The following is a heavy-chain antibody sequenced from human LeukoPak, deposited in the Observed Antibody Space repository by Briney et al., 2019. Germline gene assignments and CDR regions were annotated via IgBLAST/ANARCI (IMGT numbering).Heavy chain of an antibody. CDR1: GFTFSSYG. CDR2: ISYDGSNK. D-gene: IGHD2-2*01. V-gene: IGHV3-30*03. CDR3: ATGGYCSSTSCSPNDAFDT. J-gene: IGHJ3*02. Sequence: PGGSLRLSCAASGFTFSSYGMHWVRQAPGKGLEWVAVISYDGSNKYYADSVKGRFTISRDNSKNTLYLQMNSLRAEDTAVYYCATGGYCSSTSCSPNDAFDTWGQGTMVTVSS.